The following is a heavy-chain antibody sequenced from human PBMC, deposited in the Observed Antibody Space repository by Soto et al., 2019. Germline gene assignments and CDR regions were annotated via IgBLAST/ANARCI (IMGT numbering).Heavy chain of an antibody. CDR1: GFTVSSNY. CDR3: TRSSYDSSGYLDAFDI. D-gene: IGHD3-22*01. CDR2: IRSKANSYAT. V-gene: IGHV3-73*01. Sequence: GGSLRLSCAASGFTVSSNYMSWVRQAPGKGLEWVGRIRSKANSYATAYAASVKGRFTISRDDSKNTAYLQMNSLKTEDTAVYYCTRSSYDSSGYLDAFDIWGQGTMVTVSS. J-gene: IGHJ3*02.